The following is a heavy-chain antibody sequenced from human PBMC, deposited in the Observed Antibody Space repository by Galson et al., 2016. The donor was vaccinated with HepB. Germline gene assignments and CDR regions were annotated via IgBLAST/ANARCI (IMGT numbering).Heavy chain of an antibody. CDR2: IHPSGST. J-gene: IGHJ3*02. V-gene: IGHV4-4*02. CDR1: GDSMSSHDW. Sequence: LSLPCGVSGDSMSSHDWWSWIRQPPGQGLEVIGEIHPSGSTNSNPSLKSRITISVDRSRKQFYPRLYSVTAADTAVYYCARALAVNGAFDIWGQGTMVTVSS. CDR3: ARALAVNGAFDI. D-gene: IGHD4-17*01.